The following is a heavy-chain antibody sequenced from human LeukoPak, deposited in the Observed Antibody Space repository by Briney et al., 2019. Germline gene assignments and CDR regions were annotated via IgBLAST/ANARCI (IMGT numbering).Heavy chain of an antibody. CDR3: AREVSYYYDSSGYYYGWFDP. V-gene: IGHV1-2*04. CDR2: INPNSGGT. D-gene: IGHD3-22*01. J-gene: IGHJ5*02. CDR1: GYTFTGYY. Sequence: ASVKVSCKASGYTFTGYYMHWVRQAPGQGLEWMGWINPNSGGTNYAQKFQGWVTMTRDTSISTAYMELSRLRSDDTAVYYCAREVSYYYDSSGYYYGWFDPWGQGTLVTVSS.